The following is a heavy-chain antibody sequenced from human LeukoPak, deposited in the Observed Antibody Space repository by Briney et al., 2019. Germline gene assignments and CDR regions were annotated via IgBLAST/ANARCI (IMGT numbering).Heavy chain of an antibody. V-gene: IGHV4-39*01. CDR2: TYYTGST. CDR3: ARLTKGRYFDYIFDY. D-gene: IGHD3-9*01. J-gene: IGHJ4*02. Sequence: SETLSLTCTVSGDSVSNSLKYWGWIRQPLGKGLEWIGNTYYTGSTYSNPTLKSRVTMSVDTSKNQFSLKLSSVTAADTAVYYCARLTKGRYFDYIFDYWGQGTLLTVSS. CDR1: GDSVSNSLKY.